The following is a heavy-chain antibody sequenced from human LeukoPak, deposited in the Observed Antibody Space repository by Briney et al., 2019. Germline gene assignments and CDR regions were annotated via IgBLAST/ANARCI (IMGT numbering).Heavy chain of an antibody. CDR1: GFIVSRHF. Sequence: GGALRLSCAASGFIVSRHFMNGVRQPPAKELELLSFNCSSGNTTHAECLRVRFTISRDKSKQMLYLKMNSLRVEDMAICYCGRRAAYSGSFDYWGQGTQVTVSA. CDR3: GRRAAYSGSFDY. J-gene: IGHJ4*02. CDR2: NCSSGNT. D-gene: IGHD4-23*01. V-gene: IGHV3-53*01.